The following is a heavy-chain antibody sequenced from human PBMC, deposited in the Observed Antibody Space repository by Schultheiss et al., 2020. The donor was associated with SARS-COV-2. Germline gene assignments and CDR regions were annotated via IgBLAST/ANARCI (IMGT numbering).Heavy chain of an antibody. V-gene: IGHV4-39*01. CDR2: IYYSGST. J-gene: IGHJ6*03. D-gene: IGHD3-3*01. CDR3: ARGSTTYYDFWSGYLADYYYYYMDV. Sequence: SQTLSLTCTVSGGSISSSSYYWGWIRQPPGKGLEWIGSIYYSGSTYYNPSLKSRVTISVDTSKNQFSLKLTSVTAADTAVYYCARGSTTYYDFWSGYLADYYYYYMDVWGKGTTVTVSS. CDR1: GGSISSSSYY.